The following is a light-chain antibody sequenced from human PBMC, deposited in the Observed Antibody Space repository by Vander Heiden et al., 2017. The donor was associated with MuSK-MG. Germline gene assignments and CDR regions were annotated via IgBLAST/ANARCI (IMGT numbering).Light chain of an antibody. V-gene: IGKV4-1*01. Sequence: DIVMTQSPDCLAVSLGERATINCKSSQSVLYSSNNKNYLAWYQQKPGQPPKLLIYWASTRESGVPDRFSGSGSGTDFTLTISSLQAEDVAVYYCQQDDSTPLTFGQGTKVEIK. CDR3: QQDDSTPLT. CDR1: QSVLYSSNNKNY. CDR2: WAS. J-gene: IGKJ1*01.